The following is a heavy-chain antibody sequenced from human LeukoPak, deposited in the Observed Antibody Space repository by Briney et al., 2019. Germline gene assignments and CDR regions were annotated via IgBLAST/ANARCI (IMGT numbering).Heavy chain of an antibody. Sequence: GGSLRLSCAASGFTFSSYGMHWVRQAPGKGLEWVAVIWYDGSNKYYADSVKGRFTISRDNSKNTLYLQMNSLRAEDTAVYYCARGNYYDSSGYFDYWGQGTLVTVSS. D-gene: IGHD3-22*01. CDR3: ARGNYYDSSGYFDY. CDR2: IWYDGSNK. J-gene: IGHJ4*02. V-gene: IGHV3-33*08. CDR1: GFTFSSYG.